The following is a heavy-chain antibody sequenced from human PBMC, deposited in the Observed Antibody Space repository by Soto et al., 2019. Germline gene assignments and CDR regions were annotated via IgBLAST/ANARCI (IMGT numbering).Heavy chain of an antibody. J-gene: IGHJ6*02. V-gene: IGHV4-59*01. CDR1: GGSISSAY. CDR2: MYKTGST. Sequence: SETLSLTCTVSGGSISSAYWSCIRQPPGKGLERIGYMYKTGSTVYNPSLKSRVTISVDTSKNQFYLKVNSVTAADTAVYYCARDLWGYCGTDCYPLDVWGQGTTGTVSS. D-gene: IGHD2-21*02. CDR3: ARDLWGYCGTDCYPLDV.